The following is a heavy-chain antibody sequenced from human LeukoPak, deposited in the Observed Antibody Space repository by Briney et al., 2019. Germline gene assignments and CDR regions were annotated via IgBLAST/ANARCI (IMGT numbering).Heavy chain of an antibody. V-gene: IGHV3-11*06. J-gene: IGHJ4*02. CDR3: ARDREYYFDY. CDR1: GFALSDYY. Sequence: GGSLRLSCAASGFALSDYYMSWIRQVPGKGLEWVSYISSSSIYTNYADSVKGRFTISRDNAKNSLYLEMNSLRAEDTAVYYCARDREYYFDYWGQGTLVTVSS. CDR2: ISSSSIYT.